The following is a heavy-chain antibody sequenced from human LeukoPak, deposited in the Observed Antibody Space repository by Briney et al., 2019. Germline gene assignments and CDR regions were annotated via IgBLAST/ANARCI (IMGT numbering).Heavy chain of an antibody. CDR1: GGSFSGCY. CDR3: ARAGYGDFNWFDP. CDR2: INHSGST. V-gene: IGHV4-34*01. D-gene: IGHD4-17*01. Sequence: SETLSLTCAVYGGSFSGCYWGWIRQPPGKGLEWIGEINHSGSTNYNPSLKSRVTISVDTSKNQFSLKLSSVTAADTAVYYCARAGYGDFNWFDPWGQGTLVTVSS. J-gene: IGHJ5*02.